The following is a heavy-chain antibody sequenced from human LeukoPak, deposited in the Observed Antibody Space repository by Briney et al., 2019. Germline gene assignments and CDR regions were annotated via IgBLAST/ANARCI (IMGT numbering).Heavy chain of an antibody. D-gene: IGHD3-10*01. CDR1: GGSISSYY. Sequence: KTSETLSLTCTVSGGSISSYYWSWIRQPPGKGLEWIGYIYYSGSTNYNPSLKSRVTISVDTSKNQFSLKLSSVTAADTAVYYCARRRLLWFGELFYSWFDPWGQGTLVTVSS. CDR3: ARRRLLWFGELFYSWFDP. V-gene: IGHV4-59*12. J-gene: IGHJ5*02. CDR2: IYYSGST.